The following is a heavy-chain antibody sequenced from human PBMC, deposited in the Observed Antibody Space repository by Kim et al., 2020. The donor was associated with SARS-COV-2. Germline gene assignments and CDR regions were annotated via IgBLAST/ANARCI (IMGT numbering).Heavy chain of an antibody. CDR2: MNPNSGNT. J-gene: IGHJ4*02. V-gene: IGHV1-8*02. D-gene: IGHD2-15*01. CDR3: ARVQWKGYCSGGSCRSDTAIDY. Sequence: ASVKVSCKASGYTFTSYDINWVRQATGQGLEWMGWMNPNSGNTGYAQKFQGRVTMTRNTSISTAYMELSSLRSEDTAVYYCARVQWKGYCSGGSCRSDTAIDYWGQGTLVTVSS. CDR1: GYTFTSYD.